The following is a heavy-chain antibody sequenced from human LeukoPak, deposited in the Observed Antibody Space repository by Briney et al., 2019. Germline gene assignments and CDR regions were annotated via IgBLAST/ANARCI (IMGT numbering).Heavy chain of an antibody. CDR2: IYTSGST. J-gene: IGHJ5*02. CDR3: ARDLYGEHDSNWFDP. Sequence: SETLSLTCTVSGGSISSYYWSWIRQPAGKGLEWIGRIYTSGSTNQNPSLKSRVTMSVDTSKNQFSLKLSSVTAADTAVYYCARDLYGEHDSNWFDPWGQGTLVTVSS. D-gene: IGHD4-17*01. CDR1: GGSISSYY. V-gene: IGHV4-4*07.